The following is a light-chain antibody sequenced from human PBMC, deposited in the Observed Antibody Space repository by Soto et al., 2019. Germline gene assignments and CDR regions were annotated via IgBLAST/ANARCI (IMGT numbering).Light chain of an antibody. CDR3: QQYDISPWT. CDR1: QSVSNNY. CDR2: GAS. Sequence: ELVLTQAPGTLSLSPGEIGTLSCRASQSVSNNYLAWYQQKPGQAPRLLIYGASNRATGIPDRFSGSGSGTDFTLTISRLEPEDFAVYYCQQYDISPWTFGQGTKVDIK. J-gene: IGKJ1*01. V-gene: IGKV3-20*01.